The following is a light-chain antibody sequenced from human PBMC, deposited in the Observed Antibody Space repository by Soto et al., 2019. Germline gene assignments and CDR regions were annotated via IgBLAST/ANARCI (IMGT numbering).Light chain of an antibody. J-gene: IGLJ1*01. Sequence: QSALTQPASVSGSPGQSITISCSGTSSDIGTYGHVAWFQQFPGKTPKLMIYSVSNRPSGVSYRFSGSKSGNTASLTISGLQAEDEADYYCISYTVSRSYVFGTGTKLTVL. CDR3: ISYTVSRSYV. CDR2: SVS. CDR1: SSDIGTYGH. V-gene: IGLV2-14*01.